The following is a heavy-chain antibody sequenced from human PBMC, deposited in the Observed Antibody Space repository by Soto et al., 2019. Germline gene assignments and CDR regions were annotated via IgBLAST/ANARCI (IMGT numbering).Heavy chain of an antibody. J-gene: IGHJ6*02. V-gene: IGHV3-73*01. CDR1: GFTFSGSA. D-gene: IGHD5-12*01. CDR3: TAVDIVAFGMDV. Sequence: GGSLRLSCAASGFTFSGSAMHWVRQASGKGLEWVGRIRSKANSYATAYAASVKGRFTISRDDSKNTAYLQMNSLKTEDTAVYYCTAVDIVAFGMDVWGQGTTVTVSS. CDR2: IRSKANSYAT.